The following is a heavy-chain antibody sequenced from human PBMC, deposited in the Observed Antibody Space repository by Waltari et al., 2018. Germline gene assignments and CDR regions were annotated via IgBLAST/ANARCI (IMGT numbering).Heavy chain of an antibody. Sequence: QVQLVQSGAEVKKPGASVKVSCKASGYTFTGYYMHWVRQAPGQGLEWMGWINPNSGGTNYAQKFQGRVTMTRDTSISTAYMELSRLRSDATAVYYCARIFTFGGSSSSQGFDYWGQGTLVTVSS. CDR2: INPNSGGT. D-gene: IGHD6-6*01. CDR1: GYTFTGYY. CDR3: ARIFTFGGSSSSQGFDY. V-gene: IGHV1-2*02. J-gene: IGHJ4*02.